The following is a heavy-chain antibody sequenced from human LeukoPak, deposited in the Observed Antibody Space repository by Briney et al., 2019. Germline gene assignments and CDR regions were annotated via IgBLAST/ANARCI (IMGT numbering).Heavy chain of an antibody. V-gene: IGHV3-30*02. J-gene: IGHJ4*02. CDR1: GFTFSSYG. CDR3: AKAVNSNPDY. CDR2: IRYDGSNK. Sequence: GGSLRLSCAASGFTFSSYGMHWVRQAPGKGLEWVAFIRYDGSNKYYADSVKGRFTISRDNSKNTLYLQMNSLRAEDTAVYYCAKAVNSNPDYWAREPWSPSPQ. D-gene: IGHD4-11*01.